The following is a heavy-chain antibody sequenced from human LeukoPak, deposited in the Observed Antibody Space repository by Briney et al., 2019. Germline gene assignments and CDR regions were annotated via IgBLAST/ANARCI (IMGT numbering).Heavy chain of an antibody. J-gene: IGHJ3*02. CDR2: VRFDASSK. D-gene: IGHD3-22*01. Sequence: GGSLRLSCAASGFPLSSFGMHWVRQAPGKGLEWVAFVRFDASSKFYADSVKGRFTISRDNAKNSLYLQMNSLRAEGTAVYYCARGAFYYDSSGYSYAFDIWGQGTMVTVSS. CDR1: GFPLSSFG. V-gene: IGHV3-30*02. CDR3: ARGAFYYDSSGYSYAFDI.